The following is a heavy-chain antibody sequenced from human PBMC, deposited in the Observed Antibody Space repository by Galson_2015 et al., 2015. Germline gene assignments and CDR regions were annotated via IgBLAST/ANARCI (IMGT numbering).Heavy chain of an antibody. CDR1: GDSVSSSSAA. V-gene: IGHV6-1*01. Sequence: CAISGDSVSSSSAAWNWIRQSPSRGLEWLGRTYYRSKWYSDYALSVKSRISISPDTSKNQFSLRLNSVTPEDTAVYYCARGPAALASWGQGTLVTVSS. D-gene: IGHD2-2*01. J-gene: IGHJ4*02. CDR2: TYYRSKWYS. CDR3: ARGPAALAS.